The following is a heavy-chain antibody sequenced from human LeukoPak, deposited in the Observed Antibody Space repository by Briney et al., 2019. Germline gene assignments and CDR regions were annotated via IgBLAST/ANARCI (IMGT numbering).Heavy chain of an antibody. D-gene: IGHD6-19*01. V-gene: IGHV5-51*01. CDR1: GYTFATYW. Sequence: GESLKISCKGSGYTFATYWIGWVRQMPGKGLEWMGIIYPGDSDTRYSPSFQGQVTISADKSITTAYLQWSSLKASDTAMYYCARHVVPYSSGLVGFDYWGQGTLVTVSS. CDR3: ARHVVPYSSGLVGFDY. J-gene: IGHJ4*02. CDR2: IYPGDSDT.